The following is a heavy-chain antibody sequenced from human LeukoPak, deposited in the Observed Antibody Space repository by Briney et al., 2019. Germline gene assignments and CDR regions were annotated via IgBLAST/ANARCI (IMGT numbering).Heavy chain of an antibody. CDR1: GGSISSSSYY. Sequence: SETLSLTCTVSGGSISSSSYYWGWIRQPPGKGLEWIGSIYYSGSTYYNPSLKSRVTISVDTSKNQFSLKLSSVTAADTAVYYCARAPDNYGDYFLAFDIWGQGTMVTVSS. CDR2: IYYSGST. D-gene: IGHD4-17*01. J-gene: IGHJ3*02. CDR3: ARAPDNYGDYFLAFDI. V-gene: IGHV4-39*07.